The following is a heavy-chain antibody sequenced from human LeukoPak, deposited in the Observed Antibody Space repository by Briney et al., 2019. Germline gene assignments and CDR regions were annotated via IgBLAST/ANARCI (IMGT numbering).Heavy chain of an antibody. CDR1: GFTFSSYG. J-gene: IGHJ4*02. CDR2: IWYDGSNK. Sequence: PGGSLRLSCAASGFTFSSYGMHWVRQAPGKGLEWVAVIWYDGSNKYYADSVKGRFTISRDNSKNTLYLQMNSLRAEDTAVYYCASSPGAAYPDYWGQGTLVTVSS. V-gene: IGHV3-33*01. D-gene: IGHD1-14*01. CDR3: ASSPGAAYPDY.